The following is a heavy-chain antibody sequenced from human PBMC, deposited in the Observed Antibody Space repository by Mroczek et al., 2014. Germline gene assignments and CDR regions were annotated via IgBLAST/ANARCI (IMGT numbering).Heavy chain of an antibody. Sequence: QVQLQQWGAGLLKPSETLSLTCAVYGGSFSGYYWSWIRQPPGKGLEWIGEINHSGSTNYNPSLKSRVTISVDTSKNQFSLKLSSVTAADTAVYYCARGGLVVPAAIPYYYYMDVWGKGTTVTVSS. CDR1: GGSFSGYY. CDR2: INHSGST. V-gene: IGHV4-34*01. J-gene: IGHJ6*03. D-gene: IGHD2-2*02. CDR3: ARGGLVVPAAIPYYYYMDV.